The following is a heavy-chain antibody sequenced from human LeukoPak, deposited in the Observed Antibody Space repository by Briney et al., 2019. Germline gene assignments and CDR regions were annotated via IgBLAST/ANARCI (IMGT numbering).Heavy chain of an antibody. Sequence: ASVKVSCKASGYTFTSYDINWVRQATGQGLEWMGWMNPNSGNTGYAQKFQGRVTMTEDTSTDTAYMELSSLRSEDTAVYYCATGVKQSGYYYFDYWGQGTLVTVSS. CDR1: GYTFTSYD. CDR2: MNPNSGNT. CDR3: ATGVKQSGYYYFDY. J-gene: IGHJ4*02. V-gene: IGHV1-8*01. D-gene: IGHD3-3*01.